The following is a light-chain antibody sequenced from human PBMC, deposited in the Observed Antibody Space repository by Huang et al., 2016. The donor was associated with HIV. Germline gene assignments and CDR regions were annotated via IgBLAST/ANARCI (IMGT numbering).Light chain of an antibody. Sequence: DIVMTQCPLSLPVTPGEPSSISCRSSQSLLHSNGYNYWDWYLQKPVQSPQLLIYLGSNRASGVPDRFSGSGSGTDFTLKISRGEAEDVGVYYCMQALQTPLTFGGGTKVEIK. V-gene: IGKV2-28*01. CDR3: MQALQTPLT. CDR1: QSLLHSNGYNY. CDR2: LGS. J-gene: IGKJ4*01.